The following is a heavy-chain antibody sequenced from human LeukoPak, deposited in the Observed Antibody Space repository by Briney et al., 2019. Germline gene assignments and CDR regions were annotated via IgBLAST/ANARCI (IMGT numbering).Heavy chain of an antibody. Sequence: PGGSLRLSCAASGFTFSSYAMHWVRQAPGKGLEWVAVISYDGSNKYYTDSVKGRFTISRDNSKDTLYLQMNGLRAEDTAVYYCARAISSTAQLAFDIWGQGTMVTVSS. J-gene: IGHJ3*02. D-gene: IGHD4-11*01. CDR1: GFTFSSYA. CDR3: ARAISSTAQLAFDI. V-gene: IGHV3-30-3*01. CDR2: ISYDGSNK.